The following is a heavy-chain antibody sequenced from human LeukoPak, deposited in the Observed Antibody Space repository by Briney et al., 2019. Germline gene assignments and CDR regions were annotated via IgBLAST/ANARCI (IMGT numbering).Heavy chain of an antibody. D-gene: IGHD1-26*01. CDR1: GFTFSSYA. Sequence: PGGSLRLSCAASGFTFSSYAMHWVRQAPGRGLEWVAVISYDGSNKYYADSVKGRFTISRDNSKNTLYLQMNSLRAEDTAVYYCASPRVGATSLNYWGQGALVTVSS. J-gene: IGHJ4*02. V-gene: IGHV3-30-3*01. CDR2: ISYDGSNK. CDR3: ASPRVGATSLNY.